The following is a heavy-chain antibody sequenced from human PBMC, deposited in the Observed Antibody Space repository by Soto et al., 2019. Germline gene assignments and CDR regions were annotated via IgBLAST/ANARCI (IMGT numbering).Heavy chain of an antibody. CDR1: GYTLTELS. CDR2: VDPEDGET. J-gene: IGHJ5*02. Sequence: ASVKVSCKVSGYTLTELSMHWVRQDPGKGLEWMGGVDPEDGETIYAQKFQGRVTMTEDTSTDTAYMELSSLRSEDTAVYYCAIAAAGFNWFDPWGQGTLVTVSS. D-gene: IGHD6-13*01. CDR3: AIAAAGFNWFDP. V-gene: IGHV1-24*01.